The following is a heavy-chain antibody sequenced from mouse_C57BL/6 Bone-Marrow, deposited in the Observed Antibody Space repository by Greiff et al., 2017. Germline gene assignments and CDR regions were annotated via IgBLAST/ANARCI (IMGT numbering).Heavy chain of an antibody. CDR2: IDPENGDT. Sequence: EVQLQQSGAELVRPGASVKLSCTASGFNIKDAYMHWVKQRPEQGLEWIGWIDPENGDTEYASKFQGKATITADPSSNTAYLQLRSLTSEDTAVYYCTTGYGSSYPDVWGTGTTVTVSA. CDR1: GFNIKDAY. CDR3: TTGYGSSYPDV. D-gene: IGHD1-1*01. J-gene: IGHJ1*03. V-gene: IGHV14-4*01.